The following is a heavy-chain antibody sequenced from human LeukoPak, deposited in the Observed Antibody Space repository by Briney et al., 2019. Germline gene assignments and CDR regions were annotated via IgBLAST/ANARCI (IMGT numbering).Heavy chain of an antibody. J-gene: IGHJ4*02. CDR1: GYTFTGYY. CDR3: ARAWISPYYFDY. D-gene: IGHD5-12*01. CDR2: INPHSGDT. V-gene: IGHV1-2*02. Sequence: ASVKVSFKASGYTFTGYYMHWVRQAPGQGLEWMGWINPHSGDTNYAQKFQGRVTMTRDTSISTAYMELSRLRSDDTAVFYCARAWISPYYFDYWGQGTLVTVSS.